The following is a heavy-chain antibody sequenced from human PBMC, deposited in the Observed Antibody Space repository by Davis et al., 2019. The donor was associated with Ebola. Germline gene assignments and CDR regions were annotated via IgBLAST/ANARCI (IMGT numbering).Heavy chain of an antibody. CDR2: IKEDGSVK. D-gene: IGHD6-19*01. CDR1: GFIMSKYW. CDR3: VRDGWDSLFVY. V-gene: IGHV3-7*03. J-gene: IGHJ4*02. Sequence: PGGSLRLSCEASGFIMSKYWMAWGRQAPGKGPEWVAHIKEDGSVKDYVDSVKGRFTISRDNAKNSLYLQMNSLRVEDTAVYYCVRDGWDSLFVYWGQGTMVTVSS.